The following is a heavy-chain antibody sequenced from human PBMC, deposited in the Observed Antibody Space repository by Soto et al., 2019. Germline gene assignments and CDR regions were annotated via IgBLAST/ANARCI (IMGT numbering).Heavy chain of an antibody. Sequence: PSETLSLTCTVSGGSISSSSYYWCWIRQPPGKGLEWIGSIYYSWSTYYNPPLKSRVTISVDTSKNQFSLKLSSVTAADTAVYYCARQTMAAAGDNFDYWGQGTLVTVSS. D-gene: IGHD6-13*01. CDR1: GGSISSSSYY. J-gene: IGHJ4*02. V-gene: IGHV4-39*01. CDR2: IYYSWST. CDR3: ARQTMAAAGDNFDY.